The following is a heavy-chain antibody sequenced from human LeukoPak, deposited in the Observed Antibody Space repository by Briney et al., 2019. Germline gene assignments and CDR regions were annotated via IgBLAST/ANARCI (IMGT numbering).Heavy chain of an antibody. D-gene: IGHD6-13*01. CDR3: ARQYSNNWYDDRGWFDP. CDR2: IYHSGSS. CDR1: FPLQRCFH. Sequence: PSETPSPTRTFPWFPLQRCFHWGWIPAPPGKGVEGIWSIYHSGSSYSNPSLKSRVTISIDTSKNQFSLKLSSVTAADTAVYYCARQYSNNWYDDRGWFDPWGQGTLVIVSS. V-gene: IGHV4-38-2*02. J-gene: IGHJ5*02.